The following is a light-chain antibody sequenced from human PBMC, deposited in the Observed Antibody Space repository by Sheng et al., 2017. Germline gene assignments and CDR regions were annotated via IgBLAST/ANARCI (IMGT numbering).Light chain of an antibody. Sequence: EIVLTQSPGTLSLSPGERATLSCRASQSFSSSYLTWYQQKPGQAPRLLIHGASTRATDIPDRFSGSGSGIDFTLTINNLQTEDVAVYYCQQYFTTPITFGQGTRLEIK. J-gene: IGKJ5*01. CDR2: GAS. V-gene: IGKV3-20*01. CDR3: QQYFTTPIT. CDR1: QSFSSSY.